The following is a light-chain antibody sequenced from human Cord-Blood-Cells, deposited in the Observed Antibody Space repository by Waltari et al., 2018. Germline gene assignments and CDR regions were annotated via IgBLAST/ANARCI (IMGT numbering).Light chain of an antibody. Sequence: QSALTQPPSVSGSPGQSVTISCTGTSSDVGSYNRVSWYQQPPGTAPKLMIYEVSNRSSGVPDRFAGSKSGTTASLTISGLQAEDEADYYCCSYTSSSTLVFGGGTKLTVL. J-gene: IGLJ2*01. CDR3: CSYTSSSTLV. CDR2: EVS. CDR1: SSDVGSYNR. V-gene: IGLV2-18*02.